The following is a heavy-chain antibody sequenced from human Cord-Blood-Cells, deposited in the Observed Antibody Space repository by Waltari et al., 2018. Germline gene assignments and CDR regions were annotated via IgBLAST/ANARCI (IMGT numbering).Heavy chain of an antibody. Sequence: QVQLQQWGAGLLKPSETLSLTCAVYGGSFSGYYWSWIRQPPGKGLEWIGEINHSASTNYNPSLKSRVTISVDTSKNQFSLKLSSVTAADTAVYYCARARDLNWGFSFDYWGQGTLVTVSS. V-gene: IGHV4-34*01. D-gene: IGHD7-27*01. CDR1: GGSFSGYY. CDR2: INHSAST. J-gene: IGHJ4*02. CDR3: ARARDLNWGFSFDY.